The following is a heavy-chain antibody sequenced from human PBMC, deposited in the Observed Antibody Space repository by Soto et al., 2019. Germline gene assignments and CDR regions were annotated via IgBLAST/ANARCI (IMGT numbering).Heavy chain of an antibody. CDR2: IYTSGST. J-gene: IGHJ4*02. CDR3: ARTGGYYDKGSVDY. Sequence: QVQLQESGPGLVKPSETLSLTCTVSGGSISSYYWSWIRQPAGKGLEWIGRIYTSGSTNYNPALNSRVTMSVDTSKNQFSLKLSSVTAADTAVYYCARTGGYYDKGSVDYWGQGTLVTVSS. V-gene: IGHV4-4*07. D-gene: IGHD3-22*01. CDR1: GGSISSYY.